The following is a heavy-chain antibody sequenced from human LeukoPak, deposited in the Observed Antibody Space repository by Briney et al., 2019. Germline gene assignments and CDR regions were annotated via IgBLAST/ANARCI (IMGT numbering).Heavy chain of an antibody. V-gene: IGHV1-18*01. CDR3: ARAPDWGYCSSTSCYWGLDY. CDR2: ISAYNGNT. CDR1: GYTFTSYG. J-gene: IGHJ4*02. D-gene: IGHD2-2*01. Sequence: ASVKVSCKASGYTFTSYGISWVRQAPGQGLEWVGWISAYNGNTNYAQKLQGRVTMTTDTSTSTAYMELRSLRSDDTAVYYCARAPDWGYCSSTSCYWGLDYWAREPWSPSPQ.